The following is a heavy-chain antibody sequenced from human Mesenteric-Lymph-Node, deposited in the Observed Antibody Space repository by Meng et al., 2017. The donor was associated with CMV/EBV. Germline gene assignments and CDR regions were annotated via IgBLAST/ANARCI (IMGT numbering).Heavy chain of an antibody. CDR1: GFTFDDYA. Sequence: SLKISCAASGFTFDDYAMHWVRQAPGKGLEWVSGITWNSGGIGYADSVKGRFTISRDNAKNSLYLQMNSLRAEDTAMYYCAKGLYDHYYYGMDVWGQGTTVTVSS. D-gene: IGHD2-2*02. CDR3: AKGLYDHYYYGMDV. V-gene: IGHV3-9*01. CDR2: ITWNSGGI. J-gene: IGHJ6*02.